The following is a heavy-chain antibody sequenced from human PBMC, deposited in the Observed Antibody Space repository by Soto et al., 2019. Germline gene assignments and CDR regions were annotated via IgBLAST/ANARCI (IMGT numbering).Heavy chain of an antibody. D-gene: IGHD2-21*02. CDR2: IFHGGST. Sequence: SETLSLTCDVSGESISSGGFSWSWIRQPPGKGPEWIGYIFHGGSTYSNPSLKSRVAISLDRSKNQFSLKLRSVTAADTAVYYCARGGDYYFDRWGQGTMVTVYS. V-gene: IGHV4-30-2*01. CDR1: GESISSGGFS. CDR3: ARGGDYYFDR. J-gene: IGHJ4*02.